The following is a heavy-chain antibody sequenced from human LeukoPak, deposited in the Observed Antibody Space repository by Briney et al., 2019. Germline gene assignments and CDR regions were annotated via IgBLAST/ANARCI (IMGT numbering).Heavy chain of an antibody. Sequence: SETLSLTCTVSSGSISSGDYYWSWIRQPPGKGLEWIGYIYYSGSTYYNPSLKSRVTISVDTSKNQFSLKLSSVTAADTAVYYCASRKTYYYDSSGSFDYWGQGTLVTVSS. V-gene: IGHV4-30-4*01. CDR3: ASRKTYYYDSSGSFDY. D-gene: IGHD3-22*01. CDR1: SGSISSGDYY. CDR2: IYYSGST. J-gene: IGHJ4*02.